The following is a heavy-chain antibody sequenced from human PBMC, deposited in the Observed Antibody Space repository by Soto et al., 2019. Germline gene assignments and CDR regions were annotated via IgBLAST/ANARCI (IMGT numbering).Heavy chain of an antibody. Sequence: QVQLVQSGAEVRKPGAPVRLSCKASGYSFTSYHIHWVRQAPGQGLEWMGIINPGGGTKSHAKTFQGRVTKTRDTPAKTFNMELSTLKSNDTAFYYWGGVKDIALLMDGFAPWGRGTLVPFSS. J-gene: IGHJ5*02. CDR1: GYSFTSYH. CDR2: INPGGGTK. D-gene: IGHD2-8*01. CDR3: GGVKDIALLMDGFAP. V-gene: IGHV1-46*01.